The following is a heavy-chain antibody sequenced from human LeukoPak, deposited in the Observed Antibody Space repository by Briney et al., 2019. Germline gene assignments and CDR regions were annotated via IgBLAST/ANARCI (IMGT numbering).Heavy chain of an antibody. CDR1: GYTFTSYY. J-gene: IGHJ3*02. CDR3: ARHYDSSGYYHDAFDI. V-gene: IGHV1-46*01. Sequence: ASVKASCKASGYTFTSYYMHWVRQAPGQGLEWMGIINPSGGSTSYAQKFQGRVTMTRDTSTSTVYMELSSLRSEDTAVYYCARHYDSSGYYHDAFDIWGQGTMVTVSS. D-gene: IGHD3-22*01. CDR2: INPSGGST.